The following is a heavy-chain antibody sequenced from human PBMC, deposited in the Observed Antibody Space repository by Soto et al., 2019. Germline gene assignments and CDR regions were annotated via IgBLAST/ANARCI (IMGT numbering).Heavy chain of an antibody. Sequence: EVQLVESGGGLVKPGGSLRLSCAASGFTFSSYSMVWVRQAPEKGLEWVSSIGGSSGHIYYADSLKGRFTISGDNAKNSLYLQMNSLRGDDTAVYYWARTNGAYSNYFDYWGQGTLVTVSS. J-gene: IGHJ4*02. CDR3: ARTNGAYSNYFDY. V-gene: IGHV3-21*01. D-gene: IGHD2-8*01. CDR1: GFTFSSYS. CDR2: IGGSSGHI.